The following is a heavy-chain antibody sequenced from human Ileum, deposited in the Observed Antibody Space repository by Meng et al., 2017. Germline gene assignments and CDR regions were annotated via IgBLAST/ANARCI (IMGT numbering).Heavy chain of an antibody. CDR1: GDSISSSGW. CDR3: ARHIVGPTPGMEY. D-gene: IGHD1-26*01. Sequence: QDSVPGMGQRPGTLSPTCAGSGDSISSSGWWSWGRQPPGKGLEWIGQIYQSGSTNYNPSLKSRVTISIDRSENQLSLKLSSVTAADTAVYYCARHIVGPTPGMEYWGQGTLVTVSS. V-gene: IGHV4-4*03. J-gene: IGHJ4*02. CDR2: IYQSGST.